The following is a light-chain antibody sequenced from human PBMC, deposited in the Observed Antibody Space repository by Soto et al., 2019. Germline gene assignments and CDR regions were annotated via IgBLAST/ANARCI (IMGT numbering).Light chain of an antibody. CDR1: QDINNY. V-gene: IGKV1-27*01. J-gene: IGKJ4*01. CDR2: GAS. CDR3: QTYNSAPIT. Sequence: DIQMTQSPSSLSASVGDRVTITCRASQDINNYLAWYQQKPGKVPKLLIYGASTLHSGVPSRFSGSGSGTDFTLTISRLQPGDVATYYCQTYNSAPITFGGGTKVDIK.